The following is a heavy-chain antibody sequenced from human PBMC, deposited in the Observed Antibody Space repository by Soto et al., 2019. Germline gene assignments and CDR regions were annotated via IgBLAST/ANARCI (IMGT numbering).Heavy chain of an antibody. CDR2: ISAYNGNT. CDR3: AREVHCSSTSCYRFGGYYYGMDV. Sequence: ASVKVSCKASGYTFTSYGISWVRQAPGQGLEWMGWISAYNGNTNYAQKFQGRVTITADESTSTAYMELSSLRSEDTAVYYCAREVHCSSTSCYRFGGYYYGMDVWGQGTTVTVSS. V-gene: IGHV1-18*01. J-gene: IGHJ6*02. D-gene: IGHD2-2*01. CDR1: GYTFTSYG.